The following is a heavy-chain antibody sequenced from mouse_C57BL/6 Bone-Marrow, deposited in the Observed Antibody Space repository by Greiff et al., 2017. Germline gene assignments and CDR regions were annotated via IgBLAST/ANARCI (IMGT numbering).Heavy chain of an antibody. CDR2: IYPSSGNT. Sequence: QVQLQQSGAELARPGASVKLSCKASGYTFTSYGLSWVKQSTGQGLEWIGEIYPSSGNTYYNEKFKGKATLTADKSASTAYRELRSLTSEDSAVYFCTRGNYYDFTWFAYWGQGTLVTVSA. CDR1: GYTFTSYG. V-gene: IGHV1-81*01. D-gene: IGHD2-4*01. J-gene: IGHJ3*01. CDR3: TRGNYYDFTWFAY.